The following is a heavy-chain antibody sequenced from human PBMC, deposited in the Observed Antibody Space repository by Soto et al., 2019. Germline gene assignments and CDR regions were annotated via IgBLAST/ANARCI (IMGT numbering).Heavy chain of an antibody. J-gene: IGHJ6*02. CDR3: ARGQGKYYYGMDV. Sequence: ASVKVSCKASGYTFTGYYMHWVRQAPGQGLEWMGWINPNSGGTNYAQKFQGWVTMTRDTSISTAYMELSRLRSDDTAVYYCARGQGKYYYGMDVWGQGTTVTVSS. V-gene: IGHV1-2*04. D-gene: IGHD3-10*01. CDR2: INPNSGGT. CDR1: GYTFTGYY.